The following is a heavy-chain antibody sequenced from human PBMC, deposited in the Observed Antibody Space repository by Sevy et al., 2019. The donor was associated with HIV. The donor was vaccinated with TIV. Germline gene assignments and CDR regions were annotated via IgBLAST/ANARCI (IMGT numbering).Heavy chain of an antibody. J-gene: IGHJ4*02. CDR1: GFTFIRYN. CDR2: VSGSSNYI. D-gene: IGHD1-26*01. V-gene: IGHV3-21*06. Sequence: GGSLRLSCAASGFTFIRYNMNWVRQAPGKGLKWVSSVSGSSNYIYYAESLKGRFIISRDNVKDTLSLQMNSLRADDTAVYYCARGPPDGSYDYFDYWGQGTLVTVSS. CDR3: ARGPPDGSYDYFDY.